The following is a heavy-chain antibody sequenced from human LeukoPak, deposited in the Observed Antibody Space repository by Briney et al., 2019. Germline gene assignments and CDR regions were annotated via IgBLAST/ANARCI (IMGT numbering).Heavy chain of an antibody. V-gene: IGHV4-4*07. J-gene: IGHJ4*02. CDR3: ARGGIAARPTSGYFDY. CDR2: IYTSGST. CDR1: GGSISSYY. Sequence: SETLSLTCTVSGGSISSYYWSWIRQPAGKGLEWIGRIYTSGSTNYNPSLKSRVTMSVDTSKNQFSLKLSSVTAADTAVYYCARGGIAARPTSGYFDYWGQGTLVTISS. D-gene: IGHD6-6*01.